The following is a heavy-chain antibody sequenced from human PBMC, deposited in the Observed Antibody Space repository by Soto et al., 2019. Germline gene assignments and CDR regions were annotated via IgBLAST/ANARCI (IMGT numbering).Heavy chain of an antibody. J-gene: IGHJ5*02. CDR2: ISHSGHS. CDR1: GVSISSGY. Sequence: SETLSLTCIVSGVSISSGYCTWIRQSPGKGLEWIGYISHSGHSNYSAPLQSRLTISVDTSKNQFSLNLTSVTAADTAVYYCASLHGARFDPWGQGTLVTVSS. D-gene: IGHD4-17*01. V-gene: IGHV4-59*08. CDR3: ASLHGARFDP.